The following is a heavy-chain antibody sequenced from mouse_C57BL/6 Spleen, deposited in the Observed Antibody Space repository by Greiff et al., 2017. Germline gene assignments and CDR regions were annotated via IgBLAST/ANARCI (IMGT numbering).Heavy chain of an antibody. J-gene: IGHJ2*01. Sequence: VQLKESGGGLVKPGGSLKLSCAASGFTFSDYGMHWVRQAPEKGLEWVAYISSGSSTISYEDKVKGRFTISRDNAKYTLFLQMTSLRSEYTAMYYCARTYYYGSSYHFDYWGQGTTLTVSS. V-gene: IGHV5-17*01. CDR3: ARTYYYGSSYHFDY. D-gene: IGHD1-1*01. CDR2: ISSGSSTI. CDR1: GFTFSDYG.